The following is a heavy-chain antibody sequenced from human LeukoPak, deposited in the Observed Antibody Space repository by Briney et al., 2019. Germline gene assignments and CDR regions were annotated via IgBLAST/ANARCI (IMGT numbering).Heavy chain of an antibody. V-gene: IGHV4-39*02. D-gene: IGHD3-10*01. CDR3: AKTGEKAVGRGNWLDP. J-gene: IGHJ5*02. CDR2: ISFSGST. Sequence: SETLSLTCTVSGGSISSSRYHWDWIRQPQGKGLEWIGSISFSGSTYYNPSLQSLVTISIDTSKNHFSLRLNSVTAADTAVYYCAKTGEKAVGRGNWLDPWGQGTLVTVSS. CDR1: GGSISSSRYH.